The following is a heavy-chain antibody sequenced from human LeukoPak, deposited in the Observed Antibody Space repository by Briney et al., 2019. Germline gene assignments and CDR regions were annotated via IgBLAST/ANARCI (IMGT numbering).Heavy chain of an antibody. CDR1: DYSISSGYY. J-gene: IGHJ5*02. CDR3: ARVGDYGDYVNWFDP. V-gene: IGHV4-38-2*02. CDR2: IYHLGNS. D-gene: IGHD4-17*01. Sequence: SETLSLTCIVSDYSISSGYYWGWIRQPPGTGLEWIGSIYHLGNSYYNPSPKSRVTISVDTSKNQFSLKMNSVTAADTAVYYCARVGDYGDYVNWFDPWGQGTLVTVSS.